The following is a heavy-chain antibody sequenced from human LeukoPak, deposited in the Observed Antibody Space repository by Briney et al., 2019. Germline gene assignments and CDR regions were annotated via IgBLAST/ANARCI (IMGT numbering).Heavy chain of an antibody. D-gene: IGHD5-24*01. CDR1: GDSISNNDNY. CDR2: TYYSGTT. CDR3: ATSDGNSTRYHYMHV. Sequence: SETLSLTCTVSGDSISNNDNYWAWIRQPPGKGLEWIGNTYYSGTTYYTPSLRGRVTISLDTSKNQFSLKLNSVTAADSAVYFCATSDGNSTRYHYMHVWGKGTTVTVSS. V-gene: IGHV4-39*01. J-gene: IGHJ6*03.